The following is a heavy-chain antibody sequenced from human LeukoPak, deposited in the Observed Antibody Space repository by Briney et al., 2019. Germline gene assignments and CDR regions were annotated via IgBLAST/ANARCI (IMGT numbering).Heavy chain of an antibody. CDR2: INPNSGGT. CDR1: GYTFTCYC. D-gene: IGHD3-10*01. CDR3: ARWGIRGGPAVVYFDY. V-gene: IGHV1-2*02. Sequence: ASVKVSCKASGYTFTCYCMHWVRQAPGQGLEWMGWINPNSGGTNYAQKFQGRVTMTRDTSISTAYMELSRLRSDDTAVYYCARWGIRGGPAVVYFDYWGQGTLVTVSS. J-gene: IGHJ4*02.